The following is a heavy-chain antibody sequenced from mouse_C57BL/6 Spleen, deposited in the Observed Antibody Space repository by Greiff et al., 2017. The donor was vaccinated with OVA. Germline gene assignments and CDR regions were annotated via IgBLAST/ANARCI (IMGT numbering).Heavy chain of an antibody. V-gene: IGHV1-15*01. J-gene: IGHJ3*01. Sequence: VQLQQPGAELVKPGASVKMSCKASGYTFTSYWITWVKQTPVHGLEWIGAIDPETGGTAYNQKFKGKAILTADKSSSTAYMELRSLTSEDSAVYYCTSKPWFAYWGQGTLVTVSA. CDR3: TSKPWFAY. CDR2: IDPETGGT. CDR1: GYTFTSYW.